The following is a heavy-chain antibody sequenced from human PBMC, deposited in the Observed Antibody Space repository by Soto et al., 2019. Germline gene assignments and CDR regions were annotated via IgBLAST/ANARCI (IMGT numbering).Heavy chain of an antibody. J-gene: IGHJ4*02. Sequence: GGSLRLSCAASGFTFSSYAMSWVRQAPGKGLEWVSAISGSGGSTYYADSVKGRFTISRDNSKNTLYLQMNSLRAEDTAVFYCAKAWYYYGSGSFFPFDYWGQGTLVTVSS. CDR2: ISGSGGST. CDR3: AKAWYYYGSGSFFPFDY. CDR1: GFTFSSYA. V-gene: IGHV3-23*01. D-gene: IGHD3-10*01.